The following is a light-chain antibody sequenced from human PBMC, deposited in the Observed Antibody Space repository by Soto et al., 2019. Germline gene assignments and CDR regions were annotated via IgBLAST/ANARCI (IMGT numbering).Light chain of an antibody. V-gene: IGLV1-40*01. CDR2: GNN. Sequence: QSVLTQPPSMSGAPGQRVTISCTGSSSNIGAGYDVHWYQQLPGKAPRLLIFGNNNRPSRVPDRFSGSESGTSASLAITGLQAEDEADYYCQSHDNSLSDTYVFGTGTKLTVL. CDR1: SSNIGAGYD. J-gene: IGLJ1*01. CDR3: QSHDNSLSDTYV.